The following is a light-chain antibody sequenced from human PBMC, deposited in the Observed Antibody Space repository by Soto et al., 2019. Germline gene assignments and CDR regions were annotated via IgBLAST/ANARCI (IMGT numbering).Light chain of an antibody. Sequence: DTVLTQSPATLSLSPGERATLSCLATQRVSNSLAWYQQKSGQAPRLLIYDASFRATGIPARFSGSGSGTEFTLTISDVQPEDFALYYCHQRQSWPRTFGQGTKVDI. CDR2: DAS. CDR1: QRVSNS. J-gene: IGKJ1*01. V-gene: IGKV3-11*01. CDR3: HQRQSWPRT.